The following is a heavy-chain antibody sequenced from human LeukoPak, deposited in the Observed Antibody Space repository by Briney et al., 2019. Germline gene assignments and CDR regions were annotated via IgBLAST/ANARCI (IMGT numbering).Heavy chain of an antibody. CDR2: ISWNSGSI. CDR3: AKAPYDSGEPHNWYFDL. V-gene: IGHV3-9*01. D-gene: IGHD3-22*01. Sequence: GGSLRLSCAASGSTFSSYWMSWVRQAPGKGLEWVSGISWNSGSIGYADSVKGRFTISRDNAKNSLYLQMNSLRAEDTALYYCAKAPYDSGEPHNWYFDLWGRGTLVTVSS. J-gene: IGHJ2*01. CDR1: GSTFSSYW.